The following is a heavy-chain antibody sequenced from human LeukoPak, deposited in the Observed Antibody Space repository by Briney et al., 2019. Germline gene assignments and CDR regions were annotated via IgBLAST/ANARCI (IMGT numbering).Heavy chain of an antibody. CDR1: GFTVSSNY. Sequence: PGGSLRLSCAASGFTVSSNYMSWVRQAPGKGLEWASVIYSGGSTYYADSVKGRFTISRDNSKNTLYLQMNSLRAEDTAVYYCARDLGITETTMYHYGMDVWGQGTTVTVSS. CDR3: ARDLGITETTMYHYGMDV. CDR2: IYSGGST. V-gene: IGHV3-53*01. D-gene: IGHD1-7*01. J-gene: IGHJ6*02.